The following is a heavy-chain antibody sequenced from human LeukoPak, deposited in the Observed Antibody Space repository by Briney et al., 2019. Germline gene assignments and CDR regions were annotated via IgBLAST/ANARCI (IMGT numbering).Heavy chain of an antibody. Sequence: GGSLRLSCAASGFTFSSYAMSWVRQAPGKGLEWVSAISGSGGSTYYADSVKGRFTISRDNSKNTLYLQMNSLISDDTAIYYCARGLLVRPATLWGQGTLVTVSS. D-gene: IGHD1-26*01. CDR1: GFTFSSYA. CDR3: ARGLLVRPATL. J-gene: IGHJ4*02. CDR2: ISGSGGST. V-gene: IGHV3-23*01.